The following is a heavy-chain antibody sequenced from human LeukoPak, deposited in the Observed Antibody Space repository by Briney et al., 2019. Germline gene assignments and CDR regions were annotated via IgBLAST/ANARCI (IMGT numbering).Heavy chain of an antibody. V-gene: IGHV1-18*04. J-gene: IGHJ4*02. CDR2: TSYNGNT. Sequence: GASVKVSCKASGYTFSNYGISWVRQAPGLGLEWMGWTSYNGNTNYAQKFQDRVTMTTDTSTTTAYMELRSLESDDTAVYYCARGDLPQYYFDYWGQGTLVTVSS. D-gene: IGHD5-24*01. CDR3: ARGDLPQYYFDY. CDR1: GYTFSNYG.